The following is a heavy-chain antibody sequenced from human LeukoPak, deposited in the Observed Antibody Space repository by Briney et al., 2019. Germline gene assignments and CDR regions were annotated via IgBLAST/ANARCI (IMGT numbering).Heavy chain of an antibody. V-gene: IGHV3-23*01. CDR2: ISDSGGKT. Sequence: GWSLRLSCAVSGVTLSNYGMSWVRLAPGKGLEWVAGISDSGGKTNYADSVKGRFTISRVNPKNTLYLQMNSLRAEDTAVYFCAKRGVVIRVILVGFHKEAYYFDSWGQGALVTVPS. J-gene: IGHJ4*02. D-gene: IGHD3-22*01. CDR3: AKRGVVIRVILVGFHKEAYYFDS. CDR1: GVTLSNYG.